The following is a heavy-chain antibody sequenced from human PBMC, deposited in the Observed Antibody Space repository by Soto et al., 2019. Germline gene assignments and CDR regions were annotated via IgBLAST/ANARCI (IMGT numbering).Heavy chain of an antibody. CDR2: ISAYNGNT. Sequence: GASVKVSCKASGYTFTSYGISWVRQAPGQGLEWMGWISAYNGNTNYAQKLQGRVTMTTDTSTSTAYMELRSLRSDDTAVYYCARGGSSWSNVPNYYYGMDVWGQGTTVTVSS. CDR3: ARGGSSWSNVPNYYYGMDV. CDR1: GYTFTSYG. J-gene: IGHJ6*02. D-gene: IGHD6-13*01. V-gene: IGHV1-18*01.